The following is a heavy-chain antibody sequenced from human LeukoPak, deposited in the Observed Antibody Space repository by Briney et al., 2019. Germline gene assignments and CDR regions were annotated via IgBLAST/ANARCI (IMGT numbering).Heavy chain of an antibody. V-gene: IGHV3-74*01. CDR2: INSDESST. CDR1: GFTFSGYW. D-gene: IGHD6-13*01. CDR3: ARVSSSSWGRYFDH. Sequence: PGGSLRLSCAASGFTFSGYWMHWVRQGPGKGLVWVSRINSDESSTSYADSVKGRFTISRDNAKNTLYLQMNSLRAEDTAVYYCARVSSSSWGRYFDHWGQGTLVTVSS. J-gene: IGHJ4*02.